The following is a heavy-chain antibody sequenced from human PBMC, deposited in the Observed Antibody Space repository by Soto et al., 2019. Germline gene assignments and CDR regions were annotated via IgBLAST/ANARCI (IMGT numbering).Heavy chain of an antibody. J-gene: IGHJ6*02. V-gene: IGHV1-69*13. CDR1: GGTFSSYA. D-gene: IGHD6-13*01. CDR3: ARDLIQQLVAAYRDGMAV. Sequence: ASVKVSCKASGGTFSSYAISWVRQAPGQGLEWMGGIIPIFGTANYAQKFQGRVTITADESTSTAYMELSSLRSEDTAVYYCARDLIQQLVAAYRDGMAVWGRGTTVTVSS. CDR2: IIPIFGTA.